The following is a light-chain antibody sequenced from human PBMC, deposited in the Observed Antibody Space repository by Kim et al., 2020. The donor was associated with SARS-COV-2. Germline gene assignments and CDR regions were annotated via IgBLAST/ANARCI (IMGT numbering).Light chain of an antibody. V-gene: IGKV1-17*01. Sequence: ATVGDRVTITCRASQDIGNDLGWYQQSPGRAPKRLIYGASNLQSGVPSRFSGSGSETEFTLTINSLQPEDFATYFCLQHRTYPITFGQGTRLEIK. J-gene: IGKJ5*01. CDR3: LQHRTYPIT. CDR2: GAS. CDR1: QDIGND.